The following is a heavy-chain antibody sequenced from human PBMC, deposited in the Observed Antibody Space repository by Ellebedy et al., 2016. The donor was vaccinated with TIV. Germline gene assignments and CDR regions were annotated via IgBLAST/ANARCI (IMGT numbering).Heavy chain of an antibody. Sequence: ASVKVSCKASGGTFSSYAISWVRQAPGQGLEWMEGIIPIFGTANYAQKFQGRVTITADESTSTAYMELSSLRSEDTAVYYCAGSSTDYGPDYWGQGARVTVSS. CDR1: GGTFSSYA. D-gene: IGHD4-17*01. V-gene: IGHV1-69*13. CDR3: AGSSTDYGPDY. J-gene: IGHJ4*02. CDR2: IIPIFGTA.